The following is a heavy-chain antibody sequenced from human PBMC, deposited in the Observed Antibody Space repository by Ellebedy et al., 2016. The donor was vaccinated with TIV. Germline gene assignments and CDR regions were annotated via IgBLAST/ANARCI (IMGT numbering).Heavy chain of an antibody. J-gene: IGHJ4*02. CDR3: ARDGGSYSDFDY. Sequence: AASVKVSCKVSGYTLTELSMHWVRQAPGKGLEWMGGFDPEDGETIYAQKFQGRVTMTEDTPTDTAYMELSSLRSEDTAVYYCARDGGSYSDFDYWGQGTLVTVSS. V-gene: IGHV1-24*01. CDR1: GYTLTELS. CDR2: FDPEDGET. D-gene: IGHD1-26*01.